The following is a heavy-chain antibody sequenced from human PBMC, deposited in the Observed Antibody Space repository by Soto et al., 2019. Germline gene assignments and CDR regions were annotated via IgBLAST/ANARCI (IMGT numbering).Heavy chain of an antibody. Sequence: SETLSLTCTVSGGSINSGGYSWTWIRQPPGKGLEWIGFIYHTGTTYYNPSLKSRVTISVDRSKNQFSLKLSSVTAADTAVYYCARVTPPRGQGTLVTVSS. CDR2: IYHTGTT. CDR1: GGSINSGGYS. J-gene: IGHJ4*02. V-gene: IGHV4-30-2*01. CDR3: ARVTPP.